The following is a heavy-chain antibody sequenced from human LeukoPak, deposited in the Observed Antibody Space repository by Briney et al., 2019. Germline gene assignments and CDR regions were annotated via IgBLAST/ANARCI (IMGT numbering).Heavy chain of an antibody. CDR3: ARSAIDAFDI. V-gene: IGHV4-59*08. D-gene: IGHD6-25*01. J-gene: IGHJ3*02. Sequence: SETLSLTCTVSGGSISSYYWSWIRQPPGKGLECIGYIYNSGSTNYNPSLKSRVSISVDTSKNQFSLKLSSVTAADTPVYYCARSAIDAFDIWGQGTMVTVSS. CDR1: GGSISSYY. CDR2: IYNSGST.